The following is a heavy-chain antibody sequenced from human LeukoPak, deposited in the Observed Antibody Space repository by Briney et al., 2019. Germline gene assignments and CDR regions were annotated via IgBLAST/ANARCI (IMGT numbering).Heavy chain of an antibody. D-gene: IGHD6-13*01. Sequence: SETLSLTCTVSGYSISSGYYWGWIRPPPGKGLEWIGSIYHSGSTNYGSSLKSRVTISLDKSKNQFSLKVSSLAAADTAVYYCARKGSSTWYTYWFDPWGQGTLVTVSS. CDR2: IYHSGST. CDR1: GYSISSGYY. J-gene: IGHJ5*02. V-gene: IGHV4-38-2*02. CDR3: ARKGSSTWYTYWFDP.